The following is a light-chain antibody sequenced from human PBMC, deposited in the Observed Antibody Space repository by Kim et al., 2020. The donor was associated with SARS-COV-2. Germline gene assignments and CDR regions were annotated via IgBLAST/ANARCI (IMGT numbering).Light chain of an antibody. CDR3: GTWDSSLSAVV. CDR2: EHN. J-gene: IGLJ2*01. CDR1: SSNIGNNY. V-gene: IGLV1-51*01. Sequence: GQKVTISGSGNSSNIGNNYVSWYQQLPGTAPKLLIYEHNKRPSGIPDRFSGSKSGTSATLGITGLQTGDEADYYCGTWDSSLSAVVFGGGTQLTVL.